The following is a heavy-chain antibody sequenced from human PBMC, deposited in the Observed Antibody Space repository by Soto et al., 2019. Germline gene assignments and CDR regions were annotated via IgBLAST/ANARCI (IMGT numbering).Heavy chain of an antibody. CDR1: GGSISTSNW. CDR3: ARARATIAAAAIFDC. J-gene: IGHJ4*02. Sequence: QVQLQESGPGLVKPSGTLSLTCAVSGGSISTSNWWSWVRQPPGKGLEWIGEVYRTGSTNYNPSLESRLTISVDKSKTQFSLKLTSVPAADTAVYYCARARATIAAAAIFDCWGQGTLVTVSS. V-gene: IGHV4-4*02. D-gene: IGHD6-13*01. CDR2: VYRTGST.